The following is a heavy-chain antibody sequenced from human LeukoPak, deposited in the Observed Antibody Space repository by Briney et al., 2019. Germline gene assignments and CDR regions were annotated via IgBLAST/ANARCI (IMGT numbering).Heavy chain of an antibody. V-gene: IGHV1-2*02. CDR3: ARGVIRGGPFDY. J-gene: IGHJ4*02. CDR2: INPNSGGT. D-gene: IGHD3-10*01. CDR1: GYTFTGYY. Sequence: GASVKVSCKASGYTFTGYYMHWVRQAPGQGREWMGWINPNSGGTNYAQKFQGRVTMTRDTSISTAYMELSRLGSDDTAVYYCARGVIRGGPFDYWGQGTLVTVSS.